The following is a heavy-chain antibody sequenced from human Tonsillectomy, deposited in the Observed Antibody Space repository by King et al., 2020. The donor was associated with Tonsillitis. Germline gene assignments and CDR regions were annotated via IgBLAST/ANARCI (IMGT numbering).Heavy chain of an antibody. CDR2: ISYDGSNK. CDR1: GFTFSTYT. Sequence: VQLVESGGGVVQPGRSLRLSCAASGFTFSTYTMHWVRQAPGKGLEGVAIISYDGSNKYYTDSLKGRFTISRDNSKNTLYLQMNSLGAEDTAVYYCARDYRSSGWSYYFDYWGQGTLVTVSS. J-gene: IGHJ4*02. CDR3: ARDYRSSGWSYYFDY. D-gene: IGHD6-19*01. V-gene: IGHV3-30*10.